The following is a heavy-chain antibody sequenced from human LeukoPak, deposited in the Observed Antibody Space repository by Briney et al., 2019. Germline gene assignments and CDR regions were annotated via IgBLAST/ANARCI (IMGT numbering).Heavy chain of an antibody. CDR3: ARDGGDYGNDY. V-gene: IGHV3-21*01. Sequence: GGSLRLSCAASGSTFSSYSMNWVRQAPGKGLEWVSSISSSSSHIYYADSVKGRFTISRDNAKNSLYLQMNSLRAEDTAVYYCARDGGDYGNDYWGQGTLVTVSS. CDR1: GSTFSSYS. CDR2: ISSSSSHI. J-gene: IGHJ4*02. D-gene: IGHD4-17*01.